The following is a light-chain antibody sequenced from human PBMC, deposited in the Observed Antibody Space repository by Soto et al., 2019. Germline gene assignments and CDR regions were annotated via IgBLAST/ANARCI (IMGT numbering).Light chain of an antibody. J-gene: IGLJ3*02. CDR1: SSDVGAYNY. V-gene: IGLV2-8*01. CDR2: EVS. CDR3: TSYAGSNIWV. Sequence: QSALTQPPSASGSPGQSVTISCTGTSSDVGAYNYVSWYQQYPGKAPKLMIYEVSKRASGVPDRFSGSKSGKTASLTVSGLQPEDEVDYYCTSYAGSNIWVFGGGTKLTVL.